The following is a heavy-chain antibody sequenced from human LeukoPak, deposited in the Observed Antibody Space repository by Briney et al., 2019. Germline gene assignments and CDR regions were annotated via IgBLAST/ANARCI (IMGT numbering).Heavy chain of an antibody. Sequence: SETLSLTCAVYGVSFSGYYWSWIRQPPGKGLEWIGEINHSGSTNYNPSLKSRVTISVDTSKNQFSLKLSSVTAADTAVYYCARRYYYGSGTYHTRNNWFDPWGQGTLVTVSS. D-gene: IGHD3-10*01. J-gene: IGHJ5*02. CDR3: ARRYYYGSGTYHTRNNWFDP. V-gene: IGHV4-34*01. CDR2: INHSGST. CDR1: GVSFSGYY.